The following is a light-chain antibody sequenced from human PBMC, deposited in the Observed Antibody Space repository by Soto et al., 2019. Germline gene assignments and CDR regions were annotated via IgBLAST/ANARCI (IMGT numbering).Light chain of an antibody. CDR1: QSVSSTY. Sequence: TVLTQSPGTLSLSPGERATLSCRASQSVSSTYVSWYQQKPGQAPRLLIFGASSRATGIPDRFSGSGSGTDFTLTISRREPEDFAVYYCQQSANSPVTFGQGTKLEIK. CDR2: GAS. CDR3: QQSANSPVT. J-gene: IGKJ2*01. V-gene: IGKV3-20*01.